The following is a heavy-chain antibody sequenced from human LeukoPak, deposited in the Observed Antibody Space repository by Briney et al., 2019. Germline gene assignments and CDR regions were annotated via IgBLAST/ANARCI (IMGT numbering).Heavy chain of an antibody. Sequence: GGSLRLSCAASGFTFSSYAMSWVRQAPGKGLEWVANINQDGSQKFYVDSVKGRFTISRDNANNSLYLQMNSLRAEDTAAYYCRCRWDYWGQGTLVTVSS. CDR1: GFTFSSYA. J-gene: IGHJ4*02. CDR2: INQDGSQK. CDR3: RCRWDY. D-gene: IGHD4-23*01. V-gene: IGHV3-7*01.